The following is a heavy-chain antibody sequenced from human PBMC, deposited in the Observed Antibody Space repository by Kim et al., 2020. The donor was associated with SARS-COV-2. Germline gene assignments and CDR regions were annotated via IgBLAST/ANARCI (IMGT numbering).Heavy chain of an antibody. V-gene: IGHV1-58*01. D-gene: IGHD5-12*01. CDR3: AADSGGYSGYEFDY. J-gene: IGHJ4*02. CDR2: IVVGSGNT. CDR1: GFSFTSSA. Sequence: SVKFSCKASGFSFTSSAVQWVRQARGQRLEWIGWIVVGSGNTNYAQKFQERVTITRDMSTSTAYMELSSLRSEDTAVYYCAADSGGYSGYEFDYWGQGTLVTVSS.